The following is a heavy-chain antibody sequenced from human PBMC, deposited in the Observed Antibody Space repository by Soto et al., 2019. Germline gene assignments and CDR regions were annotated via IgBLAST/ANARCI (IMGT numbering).Heavy chain of an antibody. CDR2: IYSGGST. V-gene: IGHV3-66*01. J-gene: IGHJ3*02. CDR3: ARGVAYEWAFDI. Sequence: GGSLRLSCAASGFTFSSYAMSWARQAPGKGLEWVSVIYSGGSTYYADSVRGRFTISRDNSKNTLYLQMNSLRAEDTAVYYCARGVAYEWAFDIWGQGTMVTVSS. D-gene: IGHD3-22*01. CDR1: GFTFSSYA.